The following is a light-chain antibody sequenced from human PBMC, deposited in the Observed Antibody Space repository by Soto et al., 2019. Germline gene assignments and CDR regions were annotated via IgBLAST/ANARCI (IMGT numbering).Light chain of an antibody. Sequence: VLTQSPGTLSLSPGERARLACGSSQSIGSSYLAWYQQKPGQAPRLLIYGASSRATGIPDRFSGGGSGTDFSLTISRLDPEDFAVYYCQQYSSSPITFGQGTRLEIK. CDR1: QSIGSSY. V-gene: IGKV3-20*01. CDR3: QQYSSSPIT. CDR2: GAS. J-gene: IGKJ5*01.